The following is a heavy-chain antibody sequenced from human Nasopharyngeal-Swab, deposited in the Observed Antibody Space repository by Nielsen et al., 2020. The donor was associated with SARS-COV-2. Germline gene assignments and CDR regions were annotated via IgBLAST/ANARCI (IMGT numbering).Heavy chain of an antibody. D-gene: IGHD6-19*01. CDR3: ARDTSGSIAVADY. J-gene: IGHJ4*02. V-gene: IGHV1-8*01. Sequence: ASVKVSCKASGYTFTSYDISWVRQATGQGLEWMGWMNPNSGNTGYAQKFQGRVTMTRNTSISTAYMELSSLRSEDTAVYYCARDTSGSIAVADYWGQGTLVTVSS. CDR1: GYTFTSYD. CDR2: MNPNSGNT.